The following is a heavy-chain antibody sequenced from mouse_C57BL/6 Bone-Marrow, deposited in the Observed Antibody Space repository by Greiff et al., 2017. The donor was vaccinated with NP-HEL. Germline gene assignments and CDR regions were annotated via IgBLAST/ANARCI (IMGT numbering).Heavy chain of an antibody. CDR3: ARARGDYDDY. D-gene: IGHD2-4*01. V-gene: IGHV1-81*01. Sequence: VQLQQSGAELARPGASVKLSCKASGYTFTSYGISWVKQRPGQGLEWIGEIYPRSGNTYYNEKFKGKATLTADKSSSTAYMELRSLTSEDSAVYFCARARGDYDDYWGQGTTLTVSS. J-gene: IGHJ2*01. CDR2: IYPRSGNT. CDR1: GYTFTSYG.